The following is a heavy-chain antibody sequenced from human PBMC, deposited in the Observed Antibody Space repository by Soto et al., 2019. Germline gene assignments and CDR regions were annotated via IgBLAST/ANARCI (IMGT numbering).Heavy chain of an antibody. D-gene: IGHD5-18*01. V-gene: IGHV4-4*02. CDR1: GGSISSSNW. CDR2: IYHSGST. Sequence: SETLSLTCAVSGGSISSSNWWSWVRQPPGKGLEWIGEIYHSGSTNYNPSLKSRVTISVDTSKNQFSLNLSSVTAADTAVYYCARGRGYSYGLDPWGQGTLVTVSS. J-gene: IGHJ5*02. CDR3: ARGRGYSYGLDP.